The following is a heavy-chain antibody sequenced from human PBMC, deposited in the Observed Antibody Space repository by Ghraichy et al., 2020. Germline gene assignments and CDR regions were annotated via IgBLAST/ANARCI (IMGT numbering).Heavy chain of an antibody. Sequence: SQTLSLTCTVSGGSISSSSYYWGWIRQPPGKGLEWIGSIYYSGSTYYNPSLKSRVTISVDTSKNQFSLKLSSVTAADTAVYYCARHVSSSWYRDEGSWFDPWGQGTLVTVSS. J-gene: IGHJ5*02. CDR3: ARHVSSSWYRDEGSWFDP. CDR2: IYYSGST. V-gene: IGHV4-39*07. D-gene: IGHD6-13*01. CDR1: GGSISSSSYY.